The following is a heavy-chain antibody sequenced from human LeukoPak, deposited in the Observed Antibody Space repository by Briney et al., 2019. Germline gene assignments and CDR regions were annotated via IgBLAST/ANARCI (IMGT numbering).Heavy chain of an antibody. CDR1: GFTFSSYA. Sequence: GGSLRLSCAASGFTFSSYAMSWVRQAPGKGLEWVSGVSNNGVSTYSADSVKGRFTISRYNSKNTLYLQMNSLRAEDTAVYYCAKDRNWNYFDYWGQGNLVTVSS. CDR3: AKDRNWNYFDY. D-gene: IGHD1-20*01. V-gene: IGHV3-23*01. CDR2: VSNNGVST. J-gene: IGHJ4*02.